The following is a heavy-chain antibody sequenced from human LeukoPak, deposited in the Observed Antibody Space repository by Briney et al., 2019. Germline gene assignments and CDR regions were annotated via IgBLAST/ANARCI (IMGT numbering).Heavy chain of an antibody. CDR2: FDPEHGEA. CDR3: ATPGPAPINNWFET. Sequence: ASVKVSCKVSGHTLTELSMHWVRQAPGKGLEWMGSFDPEHGEAVYAENFQGRVTLTGDTSIDTAYMEVYILRSEDTAVYYCATPGPAPINNWFETWGQGTLVTVSS. V-gene: IGHV1-24*01. D-gene: IGHD2-2*01. J-gene: IGHJ5*02. CDR1: GHTLTELS.